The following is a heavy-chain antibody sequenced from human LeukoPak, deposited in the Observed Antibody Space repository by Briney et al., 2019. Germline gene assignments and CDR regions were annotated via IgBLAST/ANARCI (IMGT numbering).Heavy chain of an antibody. CDR2: ISYDGSNK. Sequence: MXWXRXAPXKGLEWVAVISYDGSNKYYADSVKGRFTISRDNSKNTLYLQMNSLRAEDTAVYYCARGQWLISTFDYWGQGTLVTVSS. V-gene: IGHV3-30-3*01. D-gene: IGHD6-19*01. CDR3: ARGQWLISTFDY. J-gene: IGHJ4*02.